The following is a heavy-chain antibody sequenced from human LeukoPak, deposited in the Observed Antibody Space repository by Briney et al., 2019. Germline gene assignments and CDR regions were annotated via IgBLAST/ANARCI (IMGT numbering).Heavy chain of an antibody. CDR3: ASHYGSGFDS. V-gene: IGHV4-59*01. CDR1: GATISSYY. J-gene: IGHJ4*02. D-gene: IGHD3-10*01. CDR2: IYYSGST. Sequence: SETLSLTCTVSGATISSYYWSWIRLPPGKGLEWIGYIYYSGSTNCNPSLKSRVTISVDTSKNQFSLKLSSVTAADTAVYYCASHYGSGFDSWGQGTRVTVSS.